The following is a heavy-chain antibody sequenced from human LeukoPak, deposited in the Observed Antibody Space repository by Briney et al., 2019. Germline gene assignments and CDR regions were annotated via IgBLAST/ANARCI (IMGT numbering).Heavy chain of an antibody. V-gene: IGHV1-18*01. D-gene: IGHD6-19*01. J-gene: IGHJ4*02. Sequence: GASVKVSCKTSGYTFATYSINWVRQAPGQGLEWMGWISGYSGSTNYAQKLQGRVTMTTDTSTTTAYMELRSLKSDDTAVYYCARGHSSGRDYYFDTWGQGPLVTVSS. CDR2: ISGYSGST. CDR3: ARGHSSGRDYYFDT. CDR1: GYTFATYS.